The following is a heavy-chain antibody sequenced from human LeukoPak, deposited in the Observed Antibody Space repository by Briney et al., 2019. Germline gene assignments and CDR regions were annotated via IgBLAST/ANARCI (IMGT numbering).Heavy chain of an antibody. CDR2: IYYSGST. J-gene: IGHJ6*04. CDR1: GGSISSGGYY. D-gene: IGHD1-14*01. CDR3: ARDRTGSLLPLDV. Sequence: SQTLSLTCTVSGGSISSGGYYWGWIRQHPGKGLEWIGYIYYSGSTYYNPSLKSRVTISVDASKNQFSLKLSSVPAADTAVYYCARDRTGSLLPLDVWGKGTTVTVSS. V-gene: IGHV4-31*03.